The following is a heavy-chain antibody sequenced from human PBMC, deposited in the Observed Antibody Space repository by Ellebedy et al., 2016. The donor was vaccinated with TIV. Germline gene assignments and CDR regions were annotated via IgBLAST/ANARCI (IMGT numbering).Heavy chain of an antibody. J-gene: IGHJ4*02. V-gene: IGHV4-59*01. CDR1: GVSISRGY. CDR3: ARTFTETLGGSDTHWVLDF. D-gene: IGHD2/OR15-2a*01. CDR2: ISSGGNT. Sequence: GSLRLSCAVSGVSISRGYWSWIRQPPGKGLEWIGYISSGGNTNYSPSLKSRVTMSIDTSKNQFSLNLKSVTAADTAVYYCARTFTETLGGSDTHWVLDFWGQGSLVTASS.